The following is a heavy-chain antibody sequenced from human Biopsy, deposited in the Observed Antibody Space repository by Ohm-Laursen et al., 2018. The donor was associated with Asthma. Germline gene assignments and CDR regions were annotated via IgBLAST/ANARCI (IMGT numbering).Heavy chain of an antibody. Sequence: ASVKVSCKASAYTFIGYHLHWVRQAPGEGLEWMGRINPNGGATIYEQKFQGRVTMTRDTSISTAYMELSRLTSDDTAVYYCARVQKSPGDRWFDPWGQGTLVTVSS. CDR3: ARVQKSPGDRWFDP. V-gene: IGHV1-2*06. D-gene: IGHD7-27*01. J-gene: IGHJ5*02. CDR2: INPNGGAT. CDR1: AYTFIGYH.